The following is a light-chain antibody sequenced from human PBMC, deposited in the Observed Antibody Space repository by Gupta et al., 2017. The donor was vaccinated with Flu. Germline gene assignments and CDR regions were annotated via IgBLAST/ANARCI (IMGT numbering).Light chain of an antibody. CDR3: QQLNSYPYT. V-gene: IGKV1-9*01. J-gene: IGKJ2*01. Sequence: DIQLTQSPSFLSASVGDRVSITCRASQDINDYLAWYQQKPGKAPKVLISSASTLRSGVPSRFSGSGSGTEFTLTISILHPEDFATYSCQQLNSYPYTFGQGTKMEI. CDR2: SAS. CDR1: QDINDY.